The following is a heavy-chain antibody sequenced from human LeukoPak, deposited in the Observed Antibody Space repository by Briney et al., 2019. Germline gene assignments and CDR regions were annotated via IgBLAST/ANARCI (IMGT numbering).Heavy chain of an antibody. J-gene: IGHJ4*02. CDR3: ARVGAYGSGSYLVY. CDR1: GYTFTGYY. CDR2: VNPNSGVT. V-gene: IGHV1-2*02. D-gene: IGHD3-10*01. Sequence: GASVKVSCKASGYTFTGYYVHWVRQAPGQGLEWMGWVNPNSGVTNYAQKFQGRVTMTRDTSISTAYMELSGLRSDDTAVYYCARVGAYGSGSYLVYWGQGTLVTVSS.